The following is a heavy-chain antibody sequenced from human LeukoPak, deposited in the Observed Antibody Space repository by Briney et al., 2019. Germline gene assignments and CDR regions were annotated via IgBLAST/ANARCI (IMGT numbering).Heavy chain of an antibody. D-gene: IGHD3-3*01. V-gene: IGHV3-74*01. CDR1: GFTFSNYW. J-gene: IGHJ4*02. Sequence: GGSLRLSCAASGFTFSNYWMHWVRQAPGKGLVWVSRINKDEGITDYADSVKGRFTISRDNAKNTLYLQMNSLRVEDTAVYYCVRLLDLDFWGQGTLVTVSS. CDR3: VRLLDLDF. CDR2: INKDEGIT.